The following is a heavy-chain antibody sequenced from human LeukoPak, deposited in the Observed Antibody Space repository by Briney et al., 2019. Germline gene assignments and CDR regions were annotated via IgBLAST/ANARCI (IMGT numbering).Heavy chain of an antibody. Sequence: GGSLRLSCAASGFTFDDYTMHWVRQAPGKGLEWVSLISWDGGSTYYADSVKGRFTISRDNSKNSLYLQMNSLRTEDTALYYCAKDPEVRGVGGWYFDYWGQGTLVTVSS. V-gene: IGHV3-43*01. CDR1: GFTFDDYT. J-gene: IGHJ4*02. CDR3: AKDPEVRGVGGWYFDY. CDR2: ISWDGGST. D-gene: IGHD3-10*01.